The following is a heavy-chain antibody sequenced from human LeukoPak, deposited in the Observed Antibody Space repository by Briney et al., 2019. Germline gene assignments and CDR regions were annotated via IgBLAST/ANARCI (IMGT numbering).Heavy chain of an antibody. CDR1: GGSFSGYY. J-gene: IGHJ6*04. V-gene: IGHV4-34*01. CDR2: INHSGSA. Sequence: SETLSLTCVVYGGSFSGYYWSWIRQLPGKGLEWIGEINHSGSANYNPSLKSRVTISVDTSKNQFSLKLSSVTAANTAVYYCARRLDVWGKGTTVTVSS. CDR3: ARRLDV.